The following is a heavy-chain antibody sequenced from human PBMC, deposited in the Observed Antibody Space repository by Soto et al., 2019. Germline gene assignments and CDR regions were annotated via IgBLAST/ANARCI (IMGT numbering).Heavy chain of an antibody. CDR1: GFTFSSYG. CDR3: ARDQRADRMLYPSGSLGY. CDR2: IWYDGSNK. D-gene: IGHD2-8*01. V-gene: IGHV3-33*01. J-gene: IGHJ4*02. Sequence: ESGGGVVQPGRSLRLSCAASGFTFSSYGMHWVRQAPGKGLEWVAVIWYDGSNKYYADSVKGRFTISRDNSKNTLYLQMNSLRAEDTAVYYCARDQRADRMLYPSGSLGYWGQGTLVTVSS.